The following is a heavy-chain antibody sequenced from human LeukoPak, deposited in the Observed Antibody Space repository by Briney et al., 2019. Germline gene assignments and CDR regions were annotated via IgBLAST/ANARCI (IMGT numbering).Heavy chain of an antibody. D-gene: IGHD3-16*01. V-gene: IGHV3-53*01. CDR2: IYSGGST. CDR3: ARARRWGDYFDY. J-gene: IGHJ4*02. Sequence: GGSLRLSCAASAFTVSSNYMSWVRQAPGKGLEWVSVIYSGGSTYYADSVKGRFTISRDNSKNTLYLQMNSLRAEDTAVYYCARARRWGDYFDYWGQGTLVTVSS. CDR1: AFTVSSNY.